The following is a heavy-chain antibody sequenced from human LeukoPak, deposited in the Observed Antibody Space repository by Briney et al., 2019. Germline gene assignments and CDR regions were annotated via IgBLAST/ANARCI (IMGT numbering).Heavy chain of an antibody. CDR1: GFTFSNYW. Sequence: GGSLRLSCAASGFTFSNYWMYWVRQAPGKGLEWVSSISSSSSYIYYADSVKGRFTISRDNAKNSLYLQMNSLRAEDTAVYYCARAEMATIKGAFDIWGQGTMVTVSS. CDR2: ISSSSSYI. V-gene: IGHV3-21*01. D-gene: IGHD5-24*01. CDR3: ARAEMATIKGAFDI. J-gene: IGHJ3*02.